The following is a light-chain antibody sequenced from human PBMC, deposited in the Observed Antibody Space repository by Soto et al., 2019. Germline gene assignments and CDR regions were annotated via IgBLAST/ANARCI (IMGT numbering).Light chain of an antibody. V-gene: IGKV3-15*01. J-gene: IGKJ1*01. CDR3: QHYYYWPPWT. Sequence: EIVLTQSPATLSLSPGERATLSCRASQIVDSRYLAWYQQKPGQAPRLLIYGVSNRATGVPARFSGSGSETEFTLTISSLQSEDFAVYYCQHYYYWPPWTFGQGTKVDIK. CDR1: QIVDSRY. CDR2: GVS.